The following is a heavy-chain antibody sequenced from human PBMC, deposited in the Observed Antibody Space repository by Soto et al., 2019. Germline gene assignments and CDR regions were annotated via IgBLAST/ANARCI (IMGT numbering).Heavy chain of an antibody. CDR1: GGSISSSTYY. J-gene: IGHJ4*02. D-gene: IGHD4-17*01. CDR2: IYYSGYT. V-gene: IGHV4-39*01. CDR3: ATDYGDYYFDS. Sequence: SETLSLTCTVSGGSISSSTYYWGWIRQPPGKGLEWIGNIYYSGYTYYNPSLKSRITISVDTSKNQFSLRLSSVTAADTAVYYCATDYGDYYFDSWGQGTLVTVSS.